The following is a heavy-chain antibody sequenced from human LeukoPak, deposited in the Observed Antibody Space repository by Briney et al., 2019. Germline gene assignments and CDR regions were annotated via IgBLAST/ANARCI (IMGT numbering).Heavy chain of an antibody. CDR2: IYGGGSS. Sequence: GGSLRLSCEAAGFSISGTYMSWVRQTPGRGLEWVSVIYGGGSSYSADSVRGRFIISRDDSKSTVSLQMNNLRLEDTGLYFCARDFVNYLENTGYFPFDLWGQGTRVTVSS. D-gene: IGHD3-9*01. CDR1: GFSISGTY. J-gene: IGHJ4*02. CDR3: ARDFVNYLENTGYFPFDL. V-gene: IGHV3-66*01.